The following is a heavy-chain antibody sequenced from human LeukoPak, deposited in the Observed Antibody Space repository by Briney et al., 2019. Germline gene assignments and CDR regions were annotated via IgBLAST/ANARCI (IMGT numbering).Heavy chain of an antibody. CDR1: GFSFTNNW. J-gene: IGHJ4*02. CDR3: ARQLHATHSIDY. CDR2: IYPGDSDT. V-gene: IGHV5-51*01. D-gene: IGHD4-11*01. Sequence: GEFLKISCEGSGFSFTNNWIGWVRQVSGKGLEWMGIIYPGDSDTRYSPSFQGQVTISADKSINTAYLQWSSLKASDTAMYYCARQLHATHSIDYWGQGTLVTVSS.